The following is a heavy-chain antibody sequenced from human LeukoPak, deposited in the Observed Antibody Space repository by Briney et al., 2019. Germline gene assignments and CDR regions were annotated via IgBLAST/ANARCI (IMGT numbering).Heavy chain of an antibody. CDR1: GDSITLGHYY. D-gene: IGHD3-22*01. CDR3: ARDDALYDSSGYYPYYFDY. Sequence: SQTLSLTCTVSGDSITLGHYYFSRVPHPPWKALESLGRVYTSSATNSNPSLKNRVSISIDPSKNQFSLDLDPVTAADTAVYYCARDDALYDSSGYYPYYFDYWGQGTLVTVSS. J-gene: IGHJ4*02. V-gene: IGHV4-61*02. CDR2: VYTSSAT.